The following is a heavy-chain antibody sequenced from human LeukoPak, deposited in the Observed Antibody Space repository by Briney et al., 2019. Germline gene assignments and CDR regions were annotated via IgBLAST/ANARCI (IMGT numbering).Heavy chain of an antibody. Sequence: GGSLRLSCAASGFTFSSYGIHWVRQAPGKGLEWVAFIRYDGSNKYYADSVKGRFTISRDNSKSTLYLQMNSLRVEDTAVYYCAKSGCNRFDYWGQGTLVTVSS. D-gene: IGHD5-24*01. CDR3: AKSGCNRFDY. V-gene: IGHV3-30*02. CDR2: IRYDGSNK. J-gene: IGHJ4*02. CDR1: GFTFSSYG.